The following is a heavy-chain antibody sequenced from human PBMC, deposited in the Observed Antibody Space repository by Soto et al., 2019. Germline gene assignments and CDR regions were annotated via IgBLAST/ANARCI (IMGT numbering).Heavy chain of an antibody. CDR1: GFTFSSYW. J-gene: IGHJ4*02. D-gene: IGHD3-10*01. CDR2: IKQDGSEK. V-gene: IGHV3-7*03. Sequence: GSLRLSCAASGFTFSSYWMSWVRQAPGKGLEWVANIKQDGSEKYYVDSVKGRFTISRDNAKNSLYLQMNSLRAEDTAVYYCARDGWGSYYGSGSPFDYWGQGTLVTVSS. CDR3: ARDGWGSYYGSGSPFDY.